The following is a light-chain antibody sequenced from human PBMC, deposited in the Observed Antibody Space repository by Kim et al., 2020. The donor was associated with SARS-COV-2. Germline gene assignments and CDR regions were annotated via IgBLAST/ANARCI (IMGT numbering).Light chain of an antibody. CDR1: SLRSYY. Sequence: LGQTVRITCQGDSLRSYYASWYQQKPGQAPVLVIYGKNNRPSGIPDRFSGPSSGNTASLTITGAQAEDEADYYCNSRDGSGIHSWVFGGGTQLTVL. CDR2: GKN. V-gene: IGLV3-19*01. CDR3: NSRDGSGIHSWV. J-gene: IGLJ3*02.